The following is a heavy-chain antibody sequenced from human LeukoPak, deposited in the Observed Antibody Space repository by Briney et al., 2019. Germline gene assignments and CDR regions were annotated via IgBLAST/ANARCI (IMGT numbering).Heavy chain of an antibody. D-gene: IGHD6-13*01. CDR2: ISYDGSNK. J-gene: IGHJ3*02. Sequence: GRSLRLSCAASGFTFSSYGMHWVRQAPGKGLEWVAVISYDGSNKYYAECVKGRFTISRDNSKNTLYLQMNSLRAEDTAVYYCAKRRRSSSWYVGDAFDIWGQGTMVTVSS. CDR3: AKRRRSSSWYVGDAFDI. CDR1: GFTFSSYG. V-gene: IGHV3-30*18.